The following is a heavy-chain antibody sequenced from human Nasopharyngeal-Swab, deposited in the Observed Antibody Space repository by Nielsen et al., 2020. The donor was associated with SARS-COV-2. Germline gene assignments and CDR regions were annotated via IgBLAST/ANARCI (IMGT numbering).Heavy chain of an antibody. CDR1: GGSISRYY. J-gene: IGHJ4*02. Sequence: SETLSLPCTVSGGSISRYYWSWIRQPPGKGLEWIGYIYYSGSTNYNPSLKSRVTISVDTSKNQFSLKLSSVTAADTAVYYCARGGIAARSFFDYWGQGTLVTVSS. V-gene: IGHV4-59*01. CDR3: ARGGIAARSFFDY. CDR2: IYYSGST. D-gene: IGHD6-6*01.